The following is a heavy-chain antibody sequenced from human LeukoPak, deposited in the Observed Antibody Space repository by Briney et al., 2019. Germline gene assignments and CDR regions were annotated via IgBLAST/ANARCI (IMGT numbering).Heavy chain of an antibody. V-gene: IGHV3-23*01. CDR2: VSGSGGDT. CDR3: AKAHDFWSGYYSAFDT. CDR1: GFTFNIYA. J-gene: IGHJ3*02. D-gene: IGHD3-3*01. Sequence: GGSLRLSCAASGFTFNIYAMSWVRQAPGKGLEWVSGVSGSGGDTYYADSVKGRFTIFRENSKNTLNLQMNNPRAEDTAVYYCAKAHDFWSGYYSAFDTWGQGTMVTVSS.